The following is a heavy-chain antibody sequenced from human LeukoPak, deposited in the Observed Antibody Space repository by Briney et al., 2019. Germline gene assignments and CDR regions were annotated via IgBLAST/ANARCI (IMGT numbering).Heavy chain of an antibody. CDR1: GYTLTELS. Sequence: GASVKVSCKVSGYTLTELSMHWVRQAPGKGLEWMGGFDPEDGETIYAQKFQGRVTITRNTSISTAYMELSSLRSEDTAVYYCARATGNVGGTYYYYYMDVWGKGTTVTVSS. V-gene: IGHV1-24*01. D-gene: IGHD1-26*01. CDR3: ARATGNVGGTYYYYYMDV. CDR2: FDPEDGET. J-gene: IGHJ6*03.